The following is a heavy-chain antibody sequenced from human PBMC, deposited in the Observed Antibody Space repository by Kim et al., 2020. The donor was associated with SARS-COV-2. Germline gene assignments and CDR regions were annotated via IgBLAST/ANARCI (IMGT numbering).Heavy chain of an antibody. V-gene: IGHV3-30-3*01. J-gene: IGHJ4*02. Sequence: GGSLRLSCAPSGFTFSSYPMHWVRQAPGKGLEWVAVISYDGSNKYYADSVKGRFTISRDTSKNTLYLHMNSLRAEDTAVYYCATPYGGSYYYFDYRGQG. D-gene: IGHD1-26*01. CDR3: ATPYGGSYYYFDY. CDR2: ISYDGSNK. CDR1: GFTFSSYP.